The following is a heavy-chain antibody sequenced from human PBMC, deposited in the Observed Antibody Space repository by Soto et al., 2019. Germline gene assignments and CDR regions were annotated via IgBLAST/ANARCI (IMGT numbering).Heavy chain of an antibody. V-gene: IGHV3-53*02. Sequence: EVKLVETGGALIQPGGSLTLSCAVSGFTVSTNYMAWVRHGPGKGLEWVSVIYTGGTTYYADSVTGRFTFSRDTSKNILYLHLNSLTTDDTAVYYCARVWGYYFESWGQGTLVAVSS. CDR3: ARVWGYYFES. CDR2: IYTGGTT. D-gene: IGHD1-26*01. J-gene: IGHJ4*02. CDR1: GFTVSTNY.